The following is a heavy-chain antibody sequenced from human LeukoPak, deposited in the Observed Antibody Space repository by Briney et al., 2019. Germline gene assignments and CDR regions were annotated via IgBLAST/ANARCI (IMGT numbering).Heavy chain of an antibody. V-gene: IGHV3-21*01. D-gene: IGHD6-13*01. CDR3: ARAFDIAGHLWFDP. J-gene: IGHJ5*02. CDR2: ISSSSSYI. CDR1: GFTFSSYS. Sequence: GGSLRLSCAASGFTFSSYSMNWVRQAPGKGLEWVSSISSSSSYIYYADSVKGRFTISRDNAKNSLYLQMNSLRAEDTAVYYCARAFDIAGHLWFDPWGQGTLVTVSS.